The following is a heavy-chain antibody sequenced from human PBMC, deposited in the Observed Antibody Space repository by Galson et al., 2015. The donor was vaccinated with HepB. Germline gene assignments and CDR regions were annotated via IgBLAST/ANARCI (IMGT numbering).Heavy chain of an antibody. J-gene: IGHJ3*02. D-gene: IGHD6-6*01. CDR1: GFTFSSYW. CDR2: IKQDGSEK. Sequence: SLRLSCAASGFTFSSYWMSWVRQAPGKELEWVANIKQDGSEKYYVDSVKGRFTISRDNAKNSLYLQMNSLRAEDTAVYYCARGPARANAFDMWGQGTMVTVSS. CDR3: ARGPARANAFDM. V-gene: IGHV3-7*03.